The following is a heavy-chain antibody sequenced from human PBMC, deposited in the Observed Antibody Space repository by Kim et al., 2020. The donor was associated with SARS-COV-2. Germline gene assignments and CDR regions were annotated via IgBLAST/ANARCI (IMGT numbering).Heavy chain of an antibody. D-gene: IGHD3-9*01. CDR2: ISAYNGNT. CDR3: ARDCYDILTGYRYSDY. CDR1: GYTFTSYG. V-gene: IGHV1-18*01. Sequence: ASVKVSCKASGYTFTSYGISWVRQAPGQGLEWMGWISAYNGNTNYAQKLQGRVTMTTDTSTSTAYMELRSLRSDDTAVYYCARDCYDILTGYRYSDYWGQGTLVTVSS. J-gene: IGHJ4*02.